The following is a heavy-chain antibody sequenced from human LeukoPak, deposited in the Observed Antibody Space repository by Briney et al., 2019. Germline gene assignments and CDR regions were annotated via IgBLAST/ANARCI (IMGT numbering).Heavy chain of an antibody. V-gene: IGHV3-49*04. Sequence: LSLTCAVYGGSFSGYYWSWVRQAPGKGLEWGGFIRSKAYGGTTEYAASVKGRFTISRDDSKSIAYLQMNSLKTEDTAVYYCTSNYYDSSGYPIAYYFDYWGQGTLVTVSS. J-gene: IGHJ4*02. CDR2: IRSKAYGGTT. D-gene: IGHD3-22*01. CDR3: TSNYYDSSGYPIAYYFDY. CDR1: GGSFSGYY.